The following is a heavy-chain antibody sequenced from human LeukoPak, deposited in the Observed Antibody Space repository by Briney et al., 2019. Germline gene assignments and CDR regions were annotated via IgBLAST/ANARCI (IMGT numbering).Heavy chain of an antibody. J-gene: IGHJ4*02. V-gene: IGHV4-31*03. D-gene: IGHD2-2*01. Sequence: SETLSLTCTVSGGSISSGGYYWSWIRQHPGKGLEWIGYIYYSGSTYYNPSLKSRVTISVDTSKNQFSLKLSSVTAADTAVYYCARSRYCSSTSCYGRRGIYDYWGQGTLVTVSS. CDR1: GGSISSGGYY. CDR2: IYYSGST. CDR3: ARSRYCSSTSCYGRRGIYDY.